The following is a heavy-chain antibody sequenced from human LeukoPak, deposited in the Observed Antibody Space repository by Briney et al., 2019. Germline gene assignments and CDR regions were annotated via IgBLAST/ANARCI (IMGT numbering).Heavy chain of an antibody. J-gene: IGHJ4*02. CDR2: ISSSSSYI. CDR1: GFTFSSYS. Sequence: PGGSLRLSCAASGFTFSSYSMNWVRQAPGKGLEWVSCISSSSSYIYYADSVKGRFAISRDNAKNSLYLQMNSLRAEDTAVYYCARAHNWKYGSFDFWGQGTLVTVSS. V-gene: IGHV3-21*01. D-gene: IGHD1-7*01. CDR3: ARAHNWKYGSFDF.